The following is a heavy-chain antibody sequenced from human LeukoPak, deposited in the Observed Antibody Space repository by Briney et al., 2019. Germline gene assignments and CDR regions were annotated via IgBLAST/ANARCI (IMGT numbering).Heavy chain of an antibody. Sequence: GGALRVSCGAPGFTFSDYAMTWVRQAPGKGLAWGSTITYGGERTYYADSVKGRFTISRDNSKNILYLQMNSLRGDDTGDYYCAKGGWSDRFDFWGQGTRVTVSS. V-gene: IGHV3-23*01. CDR3: AKGGWSDRFDF. CDR1: GFTFSDYA. J-gene: IGHJ4*02. CDR2: ITYGGERT. D-gene: IGHD3-3*01.